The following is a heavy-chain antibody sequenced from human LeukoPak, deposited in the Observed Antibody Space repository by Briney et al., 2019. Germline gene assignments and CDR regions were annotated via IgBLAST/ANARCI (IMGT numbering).Heavy chain of an antibody. CDR3: ARDPDYYDSSGSVMDY. D-gene: IGHD3-22*01. J-gene: IGHJ4*02. Sequence: GGSLRLSCAASGFTFSSYAMHWVRQAPGKGLEWVAVISYDGSNKYYADSVKGRFTTSRDNSKNTLYLQMNSLRAEDTAVYYCARDPDYYDSSGSVMDYWGQGTLVTVSS. V-gene: IGHV3-30*01. CDR1: GFTFSSYA. CDR2: ISYDGSNK.